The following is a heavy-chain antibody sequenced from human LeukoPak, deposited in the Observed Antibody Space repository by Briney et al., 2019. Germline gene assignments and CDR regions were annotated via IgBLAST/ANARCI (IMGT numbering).Heavy chain of an antibody. Sequence: ASVKVSCKASGYTFTSYAMNWVRQAPGQGLEWRGWINTNTGNPTYAQGFTGRFVFSLDTSVSTACLQISSLKAEDTAVYYCARVLGIAARPSEYYMDIWGKGTTVTVSS. V-gene: IGHV7-4-1*02. CDR3: ARVLGIAARPSEYYMDI. D-gene: IGHD6-6*01. CDR2: INTNTGNP. J-gene: IGHJ6*03. CDR1: GYTFTSYA.